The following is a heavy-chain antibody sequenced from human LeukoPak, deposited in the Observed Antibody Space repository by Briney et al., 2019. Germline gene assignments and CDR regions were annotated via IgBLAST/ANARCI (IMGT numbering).Heavy chain of an antibody. V-gene: IGHV1-2*02. CDR3: ARGSIVGATFDYFDY. Sequence: ASVKVSCKASKYTFTDYYIHWVRQAPGQGLEWMGRINPYSGGTKDAQRFQGRVTMTRDTSISTAYMELSRLRSDDTAVYYCARGSIVGATFDYFDYWGQGTLVTVSS. CDR2: INPYSGGT. D-gene: IGHD1-26*01. J-gene: IGHJ4*02. CDR1: KYTFTDYY.